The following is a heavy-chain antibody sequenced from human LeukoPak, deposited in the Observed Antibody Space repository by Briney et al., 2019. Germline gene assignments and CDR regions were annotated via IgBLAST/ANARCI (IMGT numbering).Heavy chain of an antibody. CDR3: ARDQMRPNYDFWSGPWGRAYYFDY. V-gene: IGHV3-11*06. D-gene: IGHD3-3*01. Sequence: GGSLRLSCAASGFTFSDYYMSWIRQAPGKGLEWVSSISSSSSYIYYADSVKGRFTISRDNAKNSLYLQMNSLRAEDTAVYYCARDQMRPNYDFWSGPWGRAYYFDYWGQGTLVTVSS. J-gene: IGHJ4*02. CDR1: GFTFSDYY. CDR2: ISSSSSYI.